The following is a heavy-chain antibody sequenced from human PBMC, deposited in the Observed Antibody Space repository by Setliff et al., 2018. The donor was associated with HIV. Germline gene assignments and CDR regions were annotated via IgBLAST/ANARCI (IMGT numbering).Heavy chain of an antibody. Sequence: SETLSLTCTVSGYSITSGYYWGWIRQPPGKGLEWFGSIHHSGSTYYNPSLKSRVIISVDTSKNEVSLKVSSVTAADTAVYYCARVDRCSGGSCYFIDYWGQGTLVTVSS. J-gene: IGHJ4*02. CDR3: ARVDRCSGGSCYFIDY. CDR2: IHHSGST. V-gene: IGHV4-38-2*02. D-gene: IGHD2-15*01. CDR1: GYSITSGYY.